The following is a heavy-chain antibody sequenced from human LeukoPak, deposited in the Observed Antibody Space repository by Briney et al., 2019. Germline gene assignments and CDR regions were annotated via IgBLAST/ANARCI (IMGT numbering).Heavy chain of an antibody. CDR1: GDSVSNTNVV. J-gene: IGHJ3*02. Sequence: SQTLSLTCATSGDSVSNTNVVWNWIRLSPSRGLEWLGRTYYRSKWSSDFAVSVRSRITITSDTSKNQFSLQLNSVTPEDTAVYYCAGRNNDDVWGGYYRSPTEGFDMWGQGTMVTVSS. V-gene: IGHV6-1*01. CDR3: AGRNNDDVWGGYYRSPTEGFDM. CDR2: TYYRSKWSS. D-gene: IGHD3-16*01.